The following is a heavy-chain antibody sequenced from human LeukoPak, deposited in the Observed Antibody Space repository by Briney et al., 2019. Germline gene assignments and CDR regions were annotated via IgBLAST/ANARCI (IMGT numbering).Heavy chain of an antibody. CDR3: ARGVGGSYAGFDY. Sequence: SETLSLTCAVYGGSFSGYYWSWIRQPPGKGLEWIGEINHSGSTNYNPSLKSRVTISVDTSKNQFSLKLSSVTAADTAVYYCARGVGGSYAGFDYWGQGTLVTVSS. J-gene: IGHJ4*02. V-gene: IGHV4-34*01. D-gene: IGHD1-26*01. CDR1: GGSFSGYY. CDR2: INHSGST.